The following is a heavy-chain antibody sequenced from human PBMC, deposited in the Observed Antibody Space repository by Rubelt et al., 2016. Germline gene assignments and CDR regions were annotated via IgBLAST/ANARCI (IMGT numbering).Heavy chain of an antibody. D-gene: IGHD4-23*01. V-gene: IGHV1-18*01. CDR2: ISAYNGNT. Sequence: QVQLVQSGAEVKKPGASVKVSCKASGYTFTSYGISWVRQAPGQGLEWMGWISAYNGNTNYAQKLQGRVTMNTDTSTSTADMELRSLRSDDTAVYYCARDVGGNSVLYYFDYWGQGTLVTVSS. CDR3: ARDVGGNSVLYYFDY. CDR1: GYTFTSYG. J-gene: IGHJ4*02.